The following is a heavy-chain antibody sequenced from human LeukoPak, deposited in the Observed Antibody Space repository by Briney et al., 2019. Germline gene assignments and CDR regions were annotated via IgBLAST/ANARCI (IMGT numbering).Heavy chain of an antibody. V-gene: IGHV5-51*01. CDR3: ARLGTPYFYYYMDV. J-gene: IGHJ6*03. CDR2: IYPGDSET. D-gene: IGHD3-10*01. Sequence: GESLKISCKASGYTFSDTFSNYWLAWVRQMPGKGLERMGIIYPGDSETKYSPSFEGQVTFSADKSNSIVYLHWSSLKASDTAMYYCARLGTPYFYYYMDVWGEGTTVTVSS. CDR1: GYTFSDTFSNYW.